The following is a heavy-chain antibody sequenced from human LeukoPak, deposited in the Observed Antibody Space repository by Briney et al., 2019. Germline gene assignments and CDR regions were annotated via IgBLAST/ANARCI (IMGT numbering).Heavy chain of an antibody. Sequence: ASVKVSCKASGYTFTHYYIHWVRQAPGQGLEWLGWVNPNNDDTHYAQNFQGRVTMTRDTSISTAYMELSRLRSDDTAVYYCARVPLNAFDIWAKGQWSPSLQ. V-gene: IGHV1-2*02. CDR1: GYTFTHYY. J-gene: IGHJ3*02. CDR3: ARVPLNAFDI. CDR2: VNPNNDDT.